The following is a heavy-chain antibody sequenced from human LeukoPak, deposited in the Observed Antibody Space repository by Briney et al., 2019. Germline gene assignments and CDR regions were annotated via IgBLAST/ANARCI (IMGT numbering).Heavy chain of an antibody. CDR2: ISYDGNDK. Sequence: PGGSLRLSCAASGFSFSPYGMHWVRQAPGKGLEWVAVISYDGNDKHYVDSVKGRFTVSRDNSKNTVYLQMNSLRAEDTAVYYCARGLGDSSGPDAFDIWGQGTMVTVSS. CDR1: GFSFSPYG. J-gene: IGHJ3*02. V-gene: IGHV3-30*03. D-gene: IGHD3-22*01. CDR3: ARGLGDSSGPDAFDI.